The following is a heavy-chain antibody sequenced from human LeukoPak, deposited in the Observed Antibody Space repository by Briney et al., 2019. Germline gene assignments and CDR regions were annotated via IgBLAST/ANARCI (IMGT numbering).Heavy chain of an antibody. CDR2: FDPEDGET. J-gene: IGHJ4*02. Sequence: GASVKASCKVSGYTLTELSMHWVRQAPGKGLEWMGGFDPEDGETIYAQKFQGRVTMTEDTSTDTAYMELSSLRSEDTAVYYCATDISIAAAGTAFDYWGQGTLATVSS. V-gene: IGHV1-24*01. CDR3: ATDISIAAAGTAFDY. CDR1: GYTLTELS. D-gene: IGHD6-13*01.